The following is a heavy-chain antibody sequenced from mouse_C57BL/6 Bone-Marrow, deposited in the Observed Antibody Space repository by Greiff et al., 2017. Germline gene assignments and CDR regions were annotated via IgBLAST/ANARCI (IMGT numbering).Heavy chain of an antibody. J-gene: IGHJ2*01. D-gene: IGHD2-3*01. Sequence: QVQLKESGPGLVQPSQSLSITCTVSGFSLTSYGVHWVRQSPGKGLEWLGVIWSGGSSDYNAAFISRLSISKDNSKSHVFFKMNSLQADDTAIYYCANSYAGYDATSYYFDYWGQGTTLTVSS. V-gene: IGHV2-2*01. CDR2: IWSGGSS. CDR1: GFSLTSYG. CDR3: ANSYAGYDATSYYFDY.